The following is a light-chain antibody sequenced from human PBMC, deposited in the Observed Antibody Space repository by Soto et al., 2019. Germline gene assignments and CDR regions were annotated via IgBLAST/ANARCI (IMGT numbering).Light chain of an antibody. CDR2: DVS. V-gene: IGLV2-14*03. J-gene: IGLJ1*01. CDR3: SSYSISTAYL. Sequence: QSFRAQPASVAGSPGQSITISCTGTSSDVGGYDYVSWYQLHPGKAPKLMVFDVSNRPSGVSYRFSGSKSGNTASLTISGLQAEDEADYFCSSYSISTAYLFGTGTKVTVL. CDR1: SSDVGGYDY.